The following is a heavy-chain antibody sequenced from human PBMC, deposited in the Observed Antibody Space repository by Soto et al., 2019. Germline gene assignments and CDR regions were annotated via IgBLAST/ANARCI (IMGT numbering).Heavy chain of an antibody. CDR3: ASWYMAGSGDYFYY. J-gene: IGHJ4*02. CDR2: INPNSGGT. V-gene: IGHV1-2*02. D-gene: IGHD3-10*01. CDR1: GYTFTGYY. Sequence: ASVKLSCKASGYTFTGYYMHWVRQAPGQGLEWMGWINPNSGGTNYAQKFQGRVTMTRDTSISTAYMELSRLRSDDTAVYYWASWYMAGSGDYFYYRGQGTLVPVSA.